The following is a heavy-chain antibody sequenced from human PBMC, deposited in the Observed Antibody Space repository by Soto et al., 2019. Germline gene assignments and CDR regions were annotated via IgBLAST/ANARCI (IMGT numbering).Heavy chain of an antibody. V-gene: IGHV3-23*01. CDR2: ISSSGGTT. Sequence: EVHLLESGGGLVQPGGSLRLSCVGSEFTFSNYAMNWVRQAPGDGPEWVSLISSSGGTTYYADSVKGRFSISRDNSKNTLYLQMNSLRVEDTAIYYCAKDIQGRGATTGDDAFDIWGQGTMVTVSS. D-gene: IGHD1-1*01. CDR1: EFTFSNYA. J-gene: IGHJ3*02. CDR3: AKDIQGRGATTGDDAFDI.